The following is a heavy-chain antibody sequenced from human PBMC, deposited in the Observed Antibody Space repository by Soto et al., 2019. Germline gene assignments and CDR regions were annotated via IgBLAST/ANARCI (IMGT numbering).Heavy chain of an antibody. V-gene: IGHV1-2*02. J-gene: IGHJ5*02. Sequence: ASVKVSCKASGYTFTGYYTHWVRQAPGQGLEWMGWINPNSGGTNYAQKFQGRVTMTRDTSISTAYMELSRLRSDDTAVYYCARLPRRGTNWFDPWGQGTLVTVSS. D-gene: IGHD3-16*01. CDR3: ARLPRRGTNWFDP. CDR1: GYTFTGYY. CDR2: INPNSGGT.